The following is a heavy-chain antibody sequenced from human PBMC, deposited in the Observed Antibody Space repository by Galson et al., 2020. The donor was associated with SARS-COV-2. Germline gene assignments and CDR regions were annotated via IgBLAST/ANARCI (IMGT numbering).Heavy chain of an antibody. CDR2: INHSGST. CDR3: AARFLEWLWDYYYGMDV. CDR1: GGSFSGYY. V-gene: IGHV4-34*01. Sequence: SETLSLTCAVYGGSFSGYYWSWIRQPPGKGLEWIGEINHSGSTNYNPSLKSRVTISVDTSKNQFSLKLSSVTAADTAVYYCAARFLEWLWDYYYGMDVWGQGTTVTVSS. D-gene: IGHD3-3*01. J-gene: IGHJ6*02.